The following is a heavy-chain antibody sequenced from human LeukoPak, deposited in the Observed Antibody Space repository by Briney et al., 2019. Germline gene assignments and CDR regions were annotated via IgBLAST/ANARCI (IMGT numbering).Heavy chain of an antibody. J-gene: IGHJ4*02. CDR1: GFSLSTSGMR. D-gene: IGHD6-13*01. CDR2: IDWDDDK. V-gene: IGHV2-70*04. CDR3: ARGIAAAGVFDY. Sequence: SGPALVKPTQTLTLTCTFSGFSLSTSGMRVSWIRQPPGKALEWLARIDWDDDKFYSTSLKTRLTISKDTSKNQVVLTMTNMDPVDTATYYCARGIAAAGVFDYWGQGTLVTVSS.